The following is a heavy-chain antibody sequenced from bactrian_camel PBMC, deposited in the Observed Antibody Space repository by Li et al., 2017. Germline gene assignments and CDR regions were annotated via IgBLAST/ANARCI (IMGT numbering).Heavy chain of an antibody. J-gene: IGHJ4*01. CDR1: GTGDGSELKC. CDR3: AATNGYCDLLSASFNY. CDR2: IRSNGYT. D-gene: IGHD3*01. V-gene: IGHV3S53*01. Sequence: QVQLVESGGGSVQAGGSLSLSCAASGTGDGSELKCRAWFRQAPGQEREGVAIIRSNGYTRYRDSVKGRFTISKDNSDNTLYLQMNNLKPGDTAMYYCAATNGYCDLLSASFNYWGQGTQVTVS.